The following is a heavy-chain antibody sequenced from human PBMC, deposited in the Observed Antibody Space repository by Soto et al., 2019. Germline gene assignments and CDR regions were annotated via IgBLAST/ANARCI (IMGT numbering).Heavy chain of an antibody. CDR3: ARVEGNDSSTWYGSDY. CDR2: INHSGST. J-gene: IGHJ4*02. Sequence: SETLSLTCAVHGGSLSAYYWSWIRQPPGKGLEWIGEINHSGSTKYNPSLKSRVTVSVDTSKNQFSLRLSSVTAADTAVYYCARVEGNDSSTWYGSDYWGQGSLVTVS. V-gene: IGHV4-34*01. D-gene: IGHD6-13*01. CDR1: GGSLSAYY.